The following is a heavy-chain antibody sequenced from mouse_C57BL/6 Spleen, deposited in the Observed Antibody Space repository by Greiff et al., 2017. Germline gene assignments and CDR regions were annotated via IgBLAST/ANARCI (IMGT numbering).Heavy chain of an antibody. Sequence: EVMLVESEGGLVQPGSSMKLSCTASGFTFSDYYMAWVRQVPEKGLEWVANINYDGSSTYYLDSLKSRFIISRDNAKNILYLQMSSLKSEDTATDYCASGSSYVGFAYWGQGTLVTVSA. J-gene: IGHJ3*01. CDR3: ASGSSYVGFAY. V-gene: IGHV5-16*01. D-gene: IGHD1-1*01. CDR2: INYDGSST. CDR1: GFTFSDYY.